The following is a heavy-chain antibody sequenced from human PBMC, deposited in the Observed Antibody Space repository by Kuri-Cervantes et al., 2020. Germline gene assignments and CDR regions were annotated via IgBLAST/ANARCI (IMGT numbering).Heavy chain of an antibody. J-gene: IGHJ1*01. Sequence: LSLTCAASGFTFSSYGMHWVRQAPGKGLEWVAVISYDGSNKYYADSVKGRFTISRDNSKNTLYLQINSLRAEDTAVYHCARRGNGYDSYFENWGQGTLVTVSS. V-gene: IGHV3-30*03. CDR1: GFTFSSYG. D-gene: IGHD5-12*01. CDR3: ARRGNGYDSYFEN. CDR2: ISYDGSNK.